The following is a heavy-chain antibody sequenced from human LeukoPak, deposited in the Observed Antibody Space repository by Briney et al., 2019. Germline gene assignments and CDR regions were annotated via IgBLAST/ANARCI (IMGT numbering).Heavy chain of an antibody. D-gene: IGHD4-17*01. CDR2: ISSSSIYI. Sequence: GGSLRLSCAASGFTFSTYTMNWVRQAPGKGLEWVSSISSSSIYIYYTDSVKGRFAISRDNARNSVYLQMNNLRAEDTAVYYCARVNGDYERGGAPDYWGQGTLVTVSS. V-gene: IGHV3-21*01. CDR1: GFTFSTYT. J-gene: IGHJ4*02. CDR3: ARVNGDYERGGAPDY.